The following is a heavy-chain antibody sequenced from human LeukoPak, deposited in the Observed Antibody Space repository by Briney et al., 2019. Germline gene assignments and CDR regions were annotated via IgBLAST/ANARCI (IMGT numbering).Heavy chain of an antibody. CDR2: INPNSGGT. D-gene: IGHD4-17*01. CDR3: ARDRAMITVTTAPQGY. J-gene: IGHJ4*02. Sequence: ASVKVSCKASGYTFTDYSMHWVRQAPGQGLEWMGWINPNSGGTNYAQKFQGRVTMTRGTSISTAYMELSRLRSDDTAVYYCARDRAMITVTTAPQGYGGQGTLVTVSS. CDR1: GYTFTDYS. V-gene: IGHV1-2*02.